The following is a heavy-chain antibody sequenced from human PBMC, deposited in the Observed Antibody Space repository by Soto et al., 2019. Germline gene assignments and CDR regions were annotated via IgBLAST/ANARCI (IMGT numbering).Heavy chain of an antibody. CDR3: AHSPPPTVTTSAEYFQH. J-gene: IGHJ1*01. Sequence: QITLKESGPTLVKPTQTLTLTCTFSGFSLGTSGVAVGWIRQPPGKALEWLALIYWDDGKRYSPSLKSRLTITKDTSRNQVVLTMTYMDPADTATYFCAHSPPPTVTTSAEYFQHWGQGTLVTVSS. D-gene: IGHD4-17*01. V-gene: IGHV2-5*02. CDR2: IYWDDGK. CDR1: GFSLGTSGVA.